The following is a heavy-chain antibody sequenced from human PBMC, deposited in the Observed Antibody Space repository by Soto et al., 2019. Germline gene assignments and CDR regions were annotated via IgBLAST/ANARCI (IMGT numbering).Heavy chain of an antibody. V-gene: IGHV3-23*01. CDR2: ISGSGDST. J-gene: IGHJ6*02. D-gene: IGHD6-13*01. Sequence: GGSLGLSCAASGFTFSSYAMSWVRQAPGKGLEWVSTISGSGDSTDYADSVKGRFTISRDNSKNTLYLQMNSLRAEDTAVYYCAKGKRQQLYYYYGMDVWGQGTTVAVSS. CDR1: GFTFSSYA. CDR3: AKGKRQQLYYYYGMDV.